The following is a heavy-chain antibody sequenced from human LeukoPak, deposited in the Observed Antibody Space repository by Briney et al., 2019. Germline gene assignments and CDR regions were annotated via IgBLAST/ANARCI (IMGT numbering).Heavy chain of an antibody. J-gene: IGHJ3*02. D-gene: IGHD3-22*01. V-gene: IGHV3-74*01. Sequence: GGSLRLSCAASGFTFSSYWMHWVRQAPGKGLVWVSRIKNEGSDTRYADSVKGRFTISRDNAKNTLYLQRNSLRAEDTAVYYCAREMDSSSYYGSPDAFDIWGQGTMVTVSS. CDR1: GFTFSSYW. CDR3: AREMDSSSYYGSPDAFDI. CDR2: IKNEGSDT.